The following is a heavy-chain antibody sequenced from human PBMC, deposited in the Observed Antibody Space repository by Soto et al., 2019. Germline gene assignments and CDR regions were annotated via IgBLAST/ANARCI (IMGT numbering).Heavy chain of an antibody. V-gene: IGHV4-59*08. CDR2: IYYSGST. J-gene: IGHJ5*02. Sequence: SETLSLTCTVSGGSISSYYWSWIRQPPGKGLEWIGSIYYSGSTYYNPSLKSRVTISVDTSKNQFSLKLSSVTAADTAVYYCARQLAVNWFDPWGQGTLVTVSS. CDR3: ARQLAVNWFDP. D-gene: IGHD6-19*01. CDR1: GGSISSYY.